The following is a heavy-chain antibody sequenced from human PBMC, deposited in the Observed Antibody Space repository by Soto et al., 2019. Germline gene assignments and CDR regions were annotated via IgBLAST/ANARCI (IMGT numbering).Heavy chain of an antibody. CDR3: ARSGYNDNWFDP. Sequence: EALSLTCTVSGDSISSYSWSWIRQPPGKGLEWIGNIHYNGNTKYSPSLKSRVTMSVDTSKNHFSLKLSSVTAADTAVYYCARSGYNDNWFDPWGQGTLVTVSS. CDR1: GDSISSYS. J-gene: IGHJ5*02. D-gene: IGHD5-12*01. CDR2: IHYNGNT. V-gene: IGHV4-59*01.